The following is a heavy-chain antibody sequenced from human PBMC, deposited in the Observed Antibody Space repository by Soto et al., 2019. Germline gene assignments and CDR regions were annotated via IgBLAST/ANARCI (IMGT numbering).Heavy chain of an antibody. V-gene: IGHV4-39*01. D-gene: IGHD3-3*01. CDR2: IYYSGST. CDR3: ARLDYDFWSGYRKQYYFDY. Sequence: SETLSLTCTVSGGSISSSSYYWGWIRQPPGKGLEWIGSIYYSGSTYYNPSLKSRVTISVDTSKNQFSLKLSSVTAADTAVYYCARLDYDFWSGYRKQYYFDYWGQGTLVTVSS. CDR1: GGSISSSSYY. J-gene: IGHJ4*02.